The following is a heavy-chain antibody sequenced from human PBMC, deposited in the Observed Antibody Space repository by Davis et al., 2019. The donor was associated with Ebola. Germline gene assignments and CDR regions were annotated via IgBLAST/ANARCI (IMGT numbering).Heavy chain of an antibody. V-gene: IGHV3-21*01. CDR1: GFTFSSYS. CDR3: AREDCSSTSCYHHLNWFDP. J-gene: IGHJ5*02. D-gene: IGHD2-2*01. CDR2: ISSSSSYI. Sequence: PGGSLRLSCAASGFTFSSYSMNWVRQAPGKGLEWVSSISSSSSYIYYADSVKGRFTISRDNAKNSLYLQMNSLRAEDTAVYYCAREDCSSTSCYHHLNWFDPWGQGTLVTVSS.